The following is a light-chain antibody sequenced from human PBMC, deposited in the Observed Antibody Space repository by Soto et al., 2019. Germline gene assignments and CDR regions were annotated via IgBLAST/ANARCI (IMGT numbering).Light chain of an antibody. CDR3: SAYTASSTLV. CDR2: EVR. J-gene: IGLJ3*02. V-gene: IGLV2-14*01. Sequence: QSALTQPASVSGSAGQSITISCSGTMRDVGAYNLVSWYQQHPGTAPKLIIYEVRNRPSGISSLFSGSRSGNTASLTISGLQSEDEGDYYCSAYTASSTLVFGGGTK. CDR1: MRDVGAYNL.